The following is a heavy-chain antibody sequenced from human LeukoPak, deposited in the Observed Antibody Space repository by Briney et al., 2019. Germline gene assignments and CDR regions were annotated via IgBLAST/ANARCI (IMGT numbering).Heavy chain of an antibody. V-gene: IGHV3-74*01. D-gene: IGHD3-3*01. J-gene: IGHJ4*02. Sequence: GGSLRLSCAASGFTFITYWMHWVRQAPGKGLVWVSRINSDGSSTSYADSVKGRFTISRDNAKNTLYLQMNSLRAEDTAAYYCARERWVYDFWSGYYNSFDYWGQGTLVTVSS. CDR3: ARERWVYDFWSGYYNSFDY. CDR1: GFTFITYW. CDR2: INSDGSST.